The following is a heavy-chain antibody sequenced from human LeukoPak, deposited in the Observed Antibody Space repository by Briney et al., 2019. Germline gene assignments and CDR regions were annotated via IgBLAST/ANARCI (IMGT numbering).Heavy chain of an antibody. D-gene: IGHD3-10*01. Sequence: GGSLRLSCAASGFTFSSYGMHWVRQALGKGLEWVAVIWYDGSNKYYADSVKGRFTISRDNSKRSLYLEMKSLRIEDTAFYYCAKSAGDRFDSWGQGTLVTVSS. CDR1: GFTFSSYG. J-gene: IGHJ4*02. CDR3: AKSAGDRFDS. CDR2: IWYDGSNK. V-gene: IGHV3-33*03.